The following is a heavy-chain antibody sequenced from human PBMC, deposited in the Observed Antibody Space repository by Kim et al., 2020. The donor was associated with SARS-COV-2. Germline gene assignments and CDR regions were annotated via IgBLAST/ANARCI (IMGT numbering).Heavy chain of an antibody. CDR3: ARGFDY. Sequence: SETLSLTCTVSGGSISSYYWSWIRQPPGKGLEWIGYIYYSGSTNYNPSLKSRVTISVDTSKNQFSLKLSSVTAADTAVYYCARGFDYWCQGTLVTVSS. CDR1: GGSISSYY. J-gene: IGHJ4*02. CDR2: IYYSGST. V-gene: IGHV4-59*01.